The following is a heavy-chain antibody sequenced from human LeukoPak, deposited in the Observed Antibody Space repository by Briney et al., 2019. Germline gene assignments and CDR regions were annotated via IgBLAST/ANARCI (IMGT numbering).Heavy chain of an antibody. J-gene: IGHJ6*03. V-gene: IGHV3-48*01. CDR2: ISSSSRTI. D-gene: IGHD1-1*01. CDR3: ARVTNDYYYMDV. Sequence: PGGSLRLSCAASGFTFSSNSTNWARQAPGEGLGRVSYISSSSRTIYYADSVKGRFTISRDNTKNSLYQQMNSLRAEDTAVYYCARVTNDYYYMDVWGKGTTVTVSS. CDR1: GFTFSSNS.